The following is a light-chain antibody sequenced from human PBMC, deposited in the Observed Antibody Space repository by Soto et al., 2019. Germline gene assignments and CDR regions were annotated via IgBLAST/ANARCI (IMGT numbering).Light chain of an antibody. CDR3: QQYYLNPWT. CDR2: DVS. CDR1: QNVLSW. Sequence: DIQMTQSPSTLSASLGDRVTITCRASQNVLSWLAWYQHKPGKAPKLLIFDVSNLFSGVPSRFSGSGSRTEFTLTIHNLQPDDFGTYYCQQYYLNPWTFGQGTKVDIK. J-gene: IGKJ1*01. V-gene: IGKV1-5*01.